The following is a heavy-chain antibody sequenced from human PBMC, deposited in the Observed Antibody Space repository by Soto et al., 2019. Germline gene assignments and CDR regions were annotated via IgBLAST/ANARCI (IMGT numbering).Heavy chain of an antibody. V-gene: IGHV3-23*01. Sequence: GGSLRLSCAASGFTFSNYAMNWVRQAPGKGLEWVSTITGGGDNTYYADSVKDRFTVSRDSSKNTLYLQMNSLRADDTAVYYCAKREYSGYGYFDYWGLGTLVTVSS. CDR2: ITGGGDNT. J-gene: IGHJ4*02. D-gene: IGHD5-12*01. CDR3: AKREYSGYGYFDY. CDR1: GFTFSNYA.